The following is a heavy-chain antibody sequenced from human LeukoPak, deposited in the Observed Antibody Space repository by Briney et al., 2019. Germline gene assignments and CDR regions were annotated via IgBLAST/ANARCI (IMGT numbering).Heavy chain of an antibody. J-gene: IGHJ5*02. D-gene: IGHD4-11*01. CDR2: ITSSGNTM. V-gene: IGHV3-48*03. CDR1: GFTFSSYE. Sequence: QPGGSLRLSCAASGFTFSSYEMNWVRQAPGKGLEWVSFITSSGNTMYYADSVKGRFTISRDNAKNSLYLQMNSLRAADTAVYYCARLRSKYWFDPWGQGTLVTVSS. CDR3: ARLRSKYWFDP.